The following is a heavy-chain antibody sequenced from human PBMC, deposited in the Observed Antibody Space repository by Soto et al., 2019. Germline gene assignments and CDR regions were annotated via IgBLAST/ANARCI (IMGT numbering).Heavy chain of an antibody. Sequence: PSETLSLTCGVYGGSFSGYFWSWIRQPPGKGLEWIGEVNHSGSTNYNPSLKSRVTISEDTSKNQFSLRLNSVTAADTAVYYCARVPMRVVADKIQDAFDIWGQGTMVTVSS. CDR2: VNHSGST. CDR3: ARVPMRVVADKIQDAFDI. CDR1: GGSFSGYF. D-gene: IGHD3-22*01. V-gene: IGHV4-34*01. J-gene: IGHJ3*02.